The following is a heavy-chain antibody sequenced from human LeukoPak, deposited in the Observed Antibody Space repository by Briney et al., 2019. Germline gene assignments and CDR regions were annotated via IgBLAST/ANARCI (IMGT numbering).Heavy chain of an antibody. CDR1: GFTFSSYS. D-gene: IGHD6-19*01. V-gene: IGHV3-21*01. CDR3: ARPRGSSGWYGDGFDI. J-gene: IGHJ3*02. Sequence: GGSLRLSCAASGFTFSSYSMNWVRQAPGKGLEWVSSISSSSSYIYYADSVKGRFTISRDNARNSLYLQMNSLRAEVTAVYYCARPRGSSGWYGDGFDIWGQGTMVTVSS. CDR2: ISSSSSYI.